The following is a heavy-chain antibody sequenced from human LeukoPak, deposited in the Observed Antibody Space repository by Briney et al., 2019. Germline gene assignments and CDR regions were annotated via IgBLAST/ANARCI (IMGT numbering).Heavy chain of an antibody. CDR1: GGSISSYY. CDR3: ARLSQQLDY. J-gene: IGHJ4*02. D-gene: IGHD6-13*01. CDR2: IYYSGST. Sequence: SETLSLTCTVSGGSISSYYWSWIRQPPGKGLEWIGYIYYSGSTNYNPSLKSRVTISVDTSKNQFSLKRSSVTAADTAVYYCARLSQQLDYWGQGTLVTVSS. V-gene: IGHV4-59*08.